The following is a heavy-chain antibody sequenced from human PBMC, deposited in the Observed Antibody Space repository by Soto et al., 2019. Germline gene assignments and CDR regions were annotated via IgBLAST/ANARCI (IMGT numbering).Heavy chain of an antibody. V-gene: IGHV3-48*03. CDR1: GFTFSSYE. J-gene: IGHJ3*02. Sequence: PGGSLRLSCAASGFTFSSYEMNWVRQAPGKGLEWVSYITSSGSIMYSADSVKGRFTISRDNAKNSLYLQMNSLRAEDTAVYYCAREAVLVNGIGAYDIWGQGTMVTVSS. D-gene: IGHD2-21*01. CDR2: ITSSGSIM. CDR3: AREAVLVNGIGAYDI.